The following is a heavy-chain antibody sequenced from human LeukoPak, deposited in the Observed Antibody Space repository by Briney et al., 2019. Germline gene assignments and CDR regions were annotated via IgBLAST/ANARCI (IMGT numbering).Heavy chain of an antibody. D-gene: IGHD2-15*01. CDR3: ARDGYCSGGSCYSGLFDY. J-gene: IGHJ4*02. CDR2: IWYDGSNK. CDR1: GFTFSSYG. Sequence: GRSLRLSCAASGFTFSSYGMHWVRQAPGKGLEWVAVIWYDGSNKYYADSVKGRFTISRDNSKNTLYLQMNGLRAEDTAVYYCARDGYCSGGSCYSGLFDYWGQGTLVTVSS. V-gene: IGHV3-33*01.